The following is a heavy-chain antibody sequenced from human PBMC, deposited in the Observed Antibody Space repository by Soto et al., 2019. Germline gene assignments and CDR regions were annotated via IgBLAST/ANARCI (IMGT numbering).Heavy chain of an antibody. Sequence: GGTLRLSCAAAGLTFSSYEMNWVRQAPGKGLEWVSYISSSGSTIDYADSVKGRFTISRDNAKTSLYLQMNSLRAEDTAVYYCARDRFILDRYRSSSFPTYYYYGMDVWGQGTTVTVSS. D-gene: IGHD6-6*01. J-gene: IGHJ6*02. CDR1: GLTFSSYE. CDR3: ARDRFILDRYRSSSFPTYYYYGMDV. CDR2: ISSSGSTI. V-gene: IGHV3-48*03.